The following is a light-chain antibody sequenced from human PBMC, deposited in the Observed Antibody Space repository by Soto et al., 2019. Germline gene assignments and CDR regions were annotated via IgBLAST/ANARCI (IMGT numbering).Light chain of an antibody. CDR2: GAS. CDR3: QQYGSSPQT. Sequence: DIVLTQSPGTLSLSPGERATLSCRASQSVSSSYLAWYQQKPGQAPRLLIYGASSRATGIPDRFSGSGSGTAFTLTISRLEPEDFAVYYGQQYGSSPQTFGQGTKLEVK. J-gene: IGKJ2*01. V-gene: IGKV3-20*01. CDR1: QSVSSSY.